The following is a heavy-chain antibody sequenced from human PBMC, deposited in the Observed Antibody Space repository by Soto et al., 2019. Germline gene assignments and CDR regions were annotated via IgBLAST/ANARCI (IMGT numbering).Heavy chain of an antibody. V-gene: IGHV3-23*01. CDR3: AKTAPSSGSYYRSSLYYFDY. CDR2: ISGSGGST. D-gene: IGHD3-10*01. CDR1: GFTFSSYA. Sequence: GGSLRLSCAASGFTFSSYAMSWVRQAPGKGLEWVSAISGSGGSTYYADSVKGRFTISRDNSKNTLYLQMNSLRAEDTAVYYCAKTAPSSGSYYRSSLYYFDYWGQGTLVTVSS. J-gene: IGHJ4*02.